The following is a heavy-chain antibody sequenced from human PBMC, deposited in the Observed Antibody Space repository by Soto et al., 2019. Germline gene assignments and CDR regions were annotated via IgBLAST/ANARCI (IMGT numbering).Heavy chain of an antibody. CDR2: ISGSGGST. CDR1: GFTFSSYA. CDR3: AKQIVLMVYAMYYFDC. V-gene: IGHV3-23*01. Sequence: EVQLLESGGGLVQPGGSLRLSCAASGFTFSSYAMSWVRQAPGKGLEWVSAISGSGGSTYYADSVKGRFTISRDNSKNTLYLQMNSLRAEDTAVYYCAKQIVLMVYAMYYFDCWGQGTLVTVSS. D-gene: IGHD2-8*01. J-gene: IGHJ4*02.